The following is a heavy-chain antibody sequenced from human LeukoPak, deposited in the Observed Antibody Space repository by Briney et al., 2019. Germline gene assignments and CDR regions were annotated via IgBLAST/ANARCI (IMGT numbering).Heavy chain of an antibody. CDR3: ARFLAYYGSGSPPRCFDY. D-gene: IGHD3-10*01. CDR1: GFTVSSNY. Sequence: GGSLRLSCAASGFTVSSNYMSWVRRAPGKGLEWVANIKQDGSEKYYVDSVKGRFTISRDNAKNSLYLQMNSLRAEDTAVYYCARFLAYYGSGSPPRCFDYWGQGTLVTVSS. V-gene: IGHV3-7*01. CDR2: IKQDGSEK. J-gene: IGHJ4*02.